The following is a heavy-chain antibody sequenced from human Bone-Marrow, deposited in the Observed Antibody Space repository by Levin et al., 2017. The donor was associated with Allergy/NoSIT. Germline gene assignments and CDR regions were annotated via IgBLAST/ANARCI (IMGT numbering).Heavy chain of an antibody. J-gene: IGHJ4*02. V-gene: IGHV3-48*01. Sequence: GGSLRLSCAASGFKFSVFAMNWVRQAPGKGLEWLSYISSGSDIIYYADSVKGRFTISRDNSRDSVFLQMDGLRAGDPAVYYCAREHGYWGQGIRVAVSS. CDR3: AREHGY. CDR2: ISSGSDII. CDR1: GFKFSVFA.